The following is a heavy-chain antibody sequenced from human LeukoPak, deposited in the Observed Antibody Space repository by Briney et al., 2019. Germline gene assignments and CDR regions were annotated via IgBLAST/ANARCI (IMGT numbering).Heavy chain of an antibody. J-gene: IGHJ4*02. CDR3: ARVHSGSYHLDY. Sequence: SETLSLTCTVSGYSISSGYYWGWIRQPPGKGLEWIGSIYHSGSTYYNPSLKSRVTISVDTSKNQFSLKLSSVTAADTAVYCCARVHSGSYHLDYWGQGTLVTVSS. D-gene: IGHD1-26*01. CDR1: GYSISSGYY. CDR2: IYHSGST. V-gene: IGHV4-38-2*02.